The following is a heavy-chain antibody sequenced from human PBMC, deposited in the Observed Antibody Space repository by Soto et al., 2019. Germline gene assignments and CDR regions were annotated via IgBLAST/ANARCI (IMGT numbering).Heavy chain of an antibody. Sequence: EVHLLESGGGLVQPGGSLRLSCSASGFTFRSYAMSWVRQAPGKGLEWVSGISGGGSDTYYSDSVRGRFTISRDNSKNTLYLQTNSLIVEDSAVYFCAKDAGLEWFFPLDAWGQGTLVTVSS. V-gene: IGHV3-23*01. CDR2: ISGGGSDT. D-gene: IGHD3-3*01. CDR3: AKDAGLEWFFPLDA. J-gene: IGHJ5*02. CDR1: GFTFRSYA.